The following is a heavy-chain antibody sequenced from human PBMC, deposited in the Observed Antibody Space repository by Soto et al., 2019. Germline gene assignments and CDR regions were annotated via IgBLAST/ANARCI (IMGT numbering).Heavy chain of an antibody. V-gene: IGHV1-18*01. J-gene: IGHJ4*02. CDR3: ARAYSSNYYNDYFDY. D-gene: IGHD4-4*01. CDR1: GYTFSSYG. CDR2: SSGHSGVI. Sequence: QLLQSGGEVKEPGASVKVSCRASGYTFSSYGISWVRQAPGQGLEWMGWSSGHSGVIKSAQKFQDRVIMTTDTSTSTGDMELRSLRPVDTAVYYCARAYSSNYYNDYFDYWGQGTLVTVSS.